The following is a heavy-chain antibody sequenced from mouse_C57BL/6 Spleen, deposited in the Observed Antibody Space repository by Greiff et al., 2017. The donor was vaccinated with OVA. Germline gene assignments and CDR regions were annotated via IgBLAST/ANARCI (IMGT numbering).Heavy chain of an antibody. V-gene: IGHV5-17*01. CDR1: GFTFSDYG. D-gene: IGHD1-1*01. CDR2: ISSGSSTI. Sequence: EVHLVESGGGLVKPGGSLKLSCAASGFTFSDYGMHWVRQAPEKGLEWVAYISSGSSTIYYADTVKGRFTISRDNAKNTLFLQMTSLRSEDTAMYYCARRYYGSSYGWYFDVWGTGTTVTVSS. J-gene: IGHJ1*03. CDR3: ARRYYGSSYGWYFDV.